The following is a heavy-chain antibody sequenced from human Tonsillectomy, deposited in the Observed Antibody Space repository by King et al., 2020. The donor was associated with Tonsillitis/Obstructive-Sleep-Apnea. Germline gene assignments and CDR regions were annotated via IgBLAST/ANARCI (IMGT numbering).Heavy chain of an antibody. V-gene: IGHV3-23*04. CDR2: ISGSNGGT. D-gene: IGHD6-19*01. J-gene: IGHJ5*02. Sequence: VQRVESGGGLVQPGGSLRVSCVASGVTFSTYAMTWVRQAPGKGPEWVSGISGSNGGTYYADSVKVRFTISRDNSKNTLYLQMNSLRADDTALYYCAKDFAAVTGDPGSWGQGTLVTVSS. CDR1: GVTFSTYA. CDR3: AKDFAAVTGDPGS.